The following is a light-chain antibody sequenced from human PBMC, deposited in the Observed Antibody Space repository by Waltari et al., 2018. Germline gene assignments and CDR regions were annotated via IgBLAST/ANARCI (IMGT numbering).Light chain of an antibody. CDR1: SSDVGTYNL. CDR3: CSYAGSKFYV. V-gene: IGLV2-23*02. Sequence: QSALTQPASVSGSPGQSITLSCTGPSSDVGTYNLVSWYQQHPGKGPKLMIYEVTKRPSGVSNRFSGSKSGNTASLTISGLQAEDEAEYYCCSYAGSKFYVFGTGTKVTVL. CDR2: EVT. J-gene: IGLJ1*01.